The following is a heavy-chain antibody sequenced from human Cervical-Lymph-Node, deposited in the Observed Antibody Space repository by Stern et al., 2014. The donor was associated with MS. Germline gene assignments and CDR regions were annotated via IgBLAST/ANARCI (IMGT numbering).Heavy chain of an antibody. V-gene: IGHV5-51*01. CDR1: ANSFTNYW. CDR3: ARTTSFYYGYVDY. D-gene: IGHD4-17*01. Sequence: VQLVESGTEVKKPGESLKISCKGSANSFTNYWIGWVRQMPGKGLEWMGIIYPDDSDTRYSPSFQGQVTISADRSISTAYLQWSSLKASDTAVYYCARTTSFYYGYVDYWGQGTLVTVSS. CDR2: IYPDDSDT. J-gene: IGHJ4*02.